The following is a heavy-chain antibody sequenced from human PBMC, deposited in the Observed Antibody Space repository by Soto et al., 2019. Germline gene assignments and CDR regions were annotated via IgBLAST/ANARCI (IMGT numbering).Heavy chain of an antibody. CDR1: GYSFPTYW. J-gene: IGHJ4*02. CDR2: IYPGDSDT. CDR3: VRQNFNSGRYFDY. D-gene: IGHD1-20*01. Sequence: GESLKISCRGSGYSFPTYWIGWVRQMPGKGLEWMGIIYPGDSDTRYSPSFQGQVTISADKSISTAYLQWNSLKVSDTAMYYCVRQNFNSGRYFDYWGQGTLVTVSS. V-gene: IGHV5-51*01.